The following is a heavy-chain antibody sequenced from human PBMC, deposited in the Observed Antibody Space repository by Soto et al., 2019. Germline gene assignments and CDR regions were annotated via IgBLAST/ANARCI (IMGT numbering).Heavy chain of an antibody. D-gene: IGHD3-10*01. V-gene: IGHV3-74*01. CDR3: ARGGSGSFSIDY. CDR2: INGGDSTT. CDR1: GFTLSSYW. Sequence: EVQLVESGGGIVQPGGSVRLSCAASGFTLSSYWIHWVRQAPGKGLVWVSRINGGDSTTNYADSLRGRFTISRDNAKNTVFLQMNSLRAEDTAVYYCARGGSGSFSIDYWGQGTLVTVSS. J-gene: IGHJ4*02.